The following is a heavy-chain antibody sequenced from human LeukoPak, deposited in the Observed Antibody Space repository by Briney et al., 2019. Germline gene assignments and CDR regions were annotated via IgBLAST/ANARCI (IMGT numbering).Heavy chain of an antibody. V-gene: IGHV1-46*01. J-gene: IGHJ4*02. CDR3: ARGNRIVVVTAIPGGYFDY. D-gene: IGHD2-21*02. CDR1: GYTFTSYY. CDR2: INPSGGST. Sequence: VASVKVSCTASGYTFTSYYMHWVRQAPGQGLEWMGIINPSGGSTSYAQKFQGRVTMTRDTSTSTVYMELSSLRFEDTAVYYCARGNRIVVVTAIPGGYFDYWGQGTLVTVSS.